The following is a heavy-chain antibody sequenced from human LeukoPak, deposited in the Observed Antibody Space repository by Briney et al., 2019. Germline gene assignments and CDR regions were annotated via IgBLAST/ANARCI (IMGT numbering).Heavy chain of an antibody. CDR3: ARNDYGGNNGGSYRPRGQDY. D-gene: IGHD4-23*01. Sequence: GRSLRLSCAASGFTASSNYMSWVRQAPGKGLEWVSVIYSGGSTYYADSVKGRFTISRDNSKNTLYLQMNSLRAEDTAVYYCARNDYGGNNGGSYRPRGQDYWGQGTLVTVSS. CDR2: IYSGGST. CDR1: GFTASSNY. V-gene: IGHV3-66*02. J-gene: IGHJ4*02.